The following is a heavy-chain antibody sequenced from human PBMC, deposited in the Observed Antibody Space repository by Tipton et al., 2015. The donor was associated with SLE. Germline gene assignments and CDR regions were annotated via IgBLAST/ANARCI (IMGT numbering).Heavy chain of an antibody. J-gene: IGHJ4*02. CDR3: ARKSHDSSGYYDY. CDR1: GGSISSGDYY. CDR2: IYYSGST. D-gene: IGHD3-22*01. V-gene: IGHV4-61*08. Sequence: TLSLTCTVSGGSISSGDYYWSWIRQPPGKGLEWIGYIYYSGSTNYNPSLRSRVTISVDTSKNQFSLKLSSVTAADTAVYYCARKSHDSSGYYDYWGQGTLVTVSS.